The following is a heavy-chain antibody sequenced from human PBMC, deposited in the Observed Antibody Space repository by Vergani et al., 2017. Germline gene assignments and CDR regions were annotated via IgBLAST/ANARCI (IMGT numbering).Heavy chain of an antibody. Sequence: QVQLVESGGGVVQPGRSLRLSCAASGFTFSSYGMHWVRQAPGKGLEWVAVISYDGSNKYYADSVKGRFTISRDNSKNTLYLQMNSLRAEDTAVYYCAKVYGDYGLADAFDIWGQGTMVTVSS. CDR3: AKVYGDYGLADAFDI. CDR1: GFTFSSYG. D-gene: IGHD4-17*01. CDR2: ISYDGSNK. V-gene: IGHV3-30*18. J-gene: IGHJ3*02.